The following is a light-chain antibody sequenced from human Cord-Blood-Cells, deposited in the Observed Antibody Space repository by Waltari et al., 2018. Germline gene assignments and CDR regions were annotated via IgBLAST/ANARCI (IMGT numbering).Light chain of an antibody. J-gene: IGLJ1*01. V-gene: IGLV2-14*01. CDR2: EVS. Sequence: QSALTQPASVSGSPGQSITISCTGTSSDVGGYNYVSLDQQHPGKAPKLMVYEVSNRPSGVSNSVSGSKSCNTASLTISGLQAEDEADYYCSSYTSSSTYVFGTGTKVTVL. CDR1: SSDVGGYNY. CDR3: SSYTSSSTYV.